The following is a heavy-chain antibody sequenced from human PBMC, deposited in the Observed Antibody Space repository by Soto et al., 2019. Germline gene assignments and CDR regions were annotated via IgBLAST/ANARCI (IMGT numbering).Heavy chain of an antibody. J-gene: IGHJ4*02. CDR1: GFNFNNYG. CDR2: IWYDGSNK. CDR3: ARERFYYASGSYLYYFDY. V-gene: IGHV3-33*01. D-gene: IGHD3-10*01. Sequence: QVQLVESGGGVVQPGRSLRLSCAASGFNFNNYGMHWVRQAPGKGLEWVAVIWYDGSNKYYADSVKGRFTISRDNTKNTLYLQMKSLRAEDTAVYYCARERFYYASGSYLYYFDYWGQGSLVTVSS.